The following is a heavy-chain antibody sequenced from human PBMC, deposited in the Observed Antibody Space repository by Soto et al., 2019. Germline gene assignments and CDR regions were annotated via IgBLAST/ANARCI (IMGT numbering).Heavy chain of an antibody. CDR2: ISSSSSTI. V-gene: IGHV3-48*02. CDR1: GLTFSFYG. J-gene: IGHJ4*02. CDR3: ARLDYGDYAIFDL. D-gene: IGHD4-17*01. Sequence: EVQLVESGGGLVQPGGSLRLSCAASGLTFSFYGMNWVRQAPGKGLEWVSYISSSSSTIYYADSVKGRFTISRDNARNSLYLQMNSLRDEDTAVYYCARLDYGDYAIFDLWGQGTLFIVSS.